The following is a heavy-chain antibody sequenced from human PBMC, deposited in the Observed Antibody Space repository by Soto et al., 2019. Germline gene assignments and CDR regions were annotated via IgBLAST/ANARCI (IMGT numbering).Heavy chain of an antibody. Sequence: PSETLSLTCTVSGGSISSGGYYWSWIRQHPGKGLEWIGYIYYSGSTYYNPSLKSRVTISVDTSKNQFSLKLSSVTAADAAVYYCARVFRMATTMAFDYWGQGTLVTVSS. CDR2: IYYSGST. CDR3: ARVFRMATTMAFDY. D-gene: IGHD5-12*01. V-gene: IGHV4-31*03. CDR1: GGSISSGGYY. J-gene: IGHJ4*02.